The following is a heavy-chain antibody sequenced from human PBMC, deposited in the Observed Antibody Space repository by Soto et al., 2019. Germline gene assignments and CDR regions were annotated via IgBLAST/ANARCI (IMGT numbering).Heavy chain of an antibody. J-gene: IGHJ3*02. D-gene: IGHD3-3*01. CDR3: TTDSLVTFGVVPWSAFDI. CDR1: GFTFSNAW. V-gene: IGHV3-15*01. CDR2: IKSKTDGGTT. Sequence: GGSLRLSCAASGFTFSNAWMSWVRQAPGKGLEWVGRIKSKTDGGTTDYAAPVKGRFTISRDDSKNTLYLQMNSLKTEDTAVYYCTTDSLVTFGVVPWSAFDIWGQGTMVTVSS.